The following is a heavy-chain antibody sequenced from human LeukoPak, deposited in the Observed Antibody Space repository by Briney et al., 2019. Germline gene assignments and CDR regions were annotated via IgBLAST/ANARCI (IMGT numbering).Heavy chain of an antibody. J-gene: IGHJ4*02. D-gene: IGHD3-22*01. CDR1: GGPLSSYF. V-gene: IGHV4-59*12. CDR3: ARGPVEYYDSSGVRANDY. CDR2: IHANGDT. Sequence: NPSETLSLTCTVSGGPLSSYFWIWIRQPPGKGLEWIAYIHANGDTNYNPSLKSRMTQSVDTSKNQFSLKLSSVTAADTAVYYCARGPVEYYDSSGVRANDYWGQGTLVTVSS.